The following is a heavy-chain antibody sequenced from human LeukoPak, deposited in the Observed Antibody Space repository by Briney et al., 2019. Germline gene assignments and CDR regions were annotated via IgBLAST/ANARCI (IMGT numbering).Heavy chain of an antibody. CDR2: ISSSSSTI. V-gene: IGHV3-48*01. CDR3: ARGDIGGSGVPMDV. J-gene: IGHJ6*02. CDR1: GFTFSSYS. D-gene: IGHD3-10*01. Sequence: GGSLRLSCAASGFTFSSYSMNWVRQAPGKGLEWVSYISSSSSTIYYADSVKGRFTISRDNAENSLYLQMNSLRAEDTAVYYCARGDIGGSGVPMDVWGQGTTVTVSS.